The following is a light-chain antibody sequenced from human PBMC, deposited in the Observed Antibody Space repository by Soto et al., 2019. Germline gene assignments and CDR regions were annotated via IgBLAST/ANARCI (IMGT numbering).Light chain of an antibody. Sequence: QSVLTQPASVSGSPGQSITISCTGTSSDVGSYNLVSWYQQHPGKAPKLMIYEGSKWPSGVSNRFSGSKSGNTASLTISGLQAEDEADYYCCSYAGSGTWVFGGGTKLTVL. V-gene: IGLV2-23*01. J-gene: IGLJ3*02. CDR2: EGS. CDR3: CSYAGSGTWV. CDR1: SSDVGSYNL.